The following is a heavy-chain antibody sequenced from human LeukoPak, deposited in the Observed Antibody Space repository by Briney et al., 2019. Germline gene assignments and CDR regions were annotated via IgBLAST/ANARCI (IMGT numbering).Heavy chain of an antibody. CDR2: INQDGTDK. D-gene: IGHD1-26*01. Sequence: PGGSLRLSCAASGFTFSGRWMSWLRHAPGKGLEWVANINQDGTDKYYVDSVKGRFTISRDNAKNSLYLQMNSLRAEDTAVYYCAREIVGTHKSRFDPWGQGTLVTVSS. CDR3: AREIVGTHKSRFDP. J-gene: IGHJ5*02. V-gene: IGHV3-7*03. CDR1: GFTFSGRW.